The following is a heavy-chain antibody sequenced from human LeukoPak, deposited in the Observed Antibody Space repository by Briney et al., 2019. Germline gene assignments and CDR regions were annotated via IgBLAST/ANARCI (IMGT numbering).Heavy chain of an antibody. CDR1: GGPISSYY. V-gene: IGHV4-4*07. CDR2: IYTSGST. J-gene: IGHJ4*02. Sequence: PSETLSLTCTVSGGPISSYYWSWIRQPAGKRLEWIGHIYTSGSTNYNPSLRSRVTMSVDTSKNLFSLKLSSVTSADTAVYYCAREEDYGSGSYSPNFDYWGQGTLVTISS. D-gene: IGHD3-10*01. CDR3: AREEDYGSGSYSPNFDY.